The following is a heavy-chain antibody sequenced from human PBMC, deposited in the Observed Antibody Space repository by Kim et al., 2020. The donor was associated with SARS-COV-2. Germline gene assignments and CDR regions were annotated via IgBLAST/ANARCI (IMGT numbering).Heavy chain of an antibody. D-gene: IGHD3-10*01. CDR3: ARDSAPLPHSFDF. CDR1: GYFFIGYY. J-gene: IGHJ4*02. Sequence: ASVKVSCKASGYFFIGYYIHWVRQAPGQGLEWMGRINPNSGDTDYAQEFQGRVTVTRDPSISTAYMELSWLTSDDTAVYYCARDSAPLPHSFDFWGQGTLVTVSP. CDR2: INPNSGDT. V-gene: IGHV1-2*06.